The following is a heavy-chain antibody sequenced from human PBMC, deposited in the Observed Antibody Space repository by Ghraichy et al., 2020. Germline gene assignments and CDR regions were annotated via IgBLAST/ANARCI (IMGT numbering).Heavy chain of an antibody. D-gene: IGHD6-25*01. CDR2: IYTTGST. V-gene: IGHV4-61*01. J-gene: IGHJ5*02. CDR1: GGSVSSGTYY. Sequence: SETLSLTCSVSGGSVSSGTYYWTWIRQPPGKALEWIGYIYTTGSTDYNPSLKSRLTVSLDTSKNQFSLKLRSVTAADTAVYFCARDRRGYVHPYNYFDPWGQGTLVTVSS. CDR3: ARDRRGYVHPYNYFDP.